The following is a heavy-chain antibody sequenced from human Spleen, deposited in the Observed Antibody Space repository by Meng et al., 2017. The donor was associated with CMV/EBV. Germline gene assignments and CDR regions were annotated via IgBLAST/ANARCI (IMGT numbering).Heavy chain of an antibody. CDR3: ARKSTSTWSAFDY. V-gene: IGHV3-21*01. CDR1: GFTFSSYS. J-gene: IGHJ4*02. Sequence: CAASGFTFSSYSMNWVRQAPGKGLEWVSSISSSSSYIYYADSVKGRFTISRDNAKNSLYLQMNSLRAEDTAVYYCARKSTSTWSAFDYWGQGALVTVSS. CDR2: ISSSSSYI. D-gene: IGHD2-2*01.